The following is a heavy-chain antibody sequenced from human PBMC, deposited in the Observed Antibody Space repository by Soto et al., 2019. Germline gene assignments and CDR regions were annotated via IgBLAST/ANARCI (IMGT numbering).Heavy chain of an antibody. CDR3: ARRLGYSCEYYFDY. CDR1: GGSISSGGYY. V-gene: IGHV4-31*03. CDR2: IFYTGST. D-gene: IGHD5-18*01. Sequence: QVQLQESGPGLVKPSQTLSLTCTVSGGSISSGGYYWSWIRQFPGKCLEWIGYIFYTGSTSYSPSLKSRLTMSVDTSKNQFSLRLSSVTAADTAVYFCARRLGYSCEYYFDYWGQGTLVTVSS. J-gene: IGHJ4*02.